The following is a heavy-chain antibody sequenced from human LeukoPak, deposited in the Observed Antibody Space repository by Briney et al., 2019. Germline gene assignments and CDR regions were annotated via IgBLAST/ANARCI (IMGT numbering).Heavy chain of an antibody. CDR2: IKQDGSEK. V-gene: IGHV3-7*01. CDR1: GFIFSSYW. CDR3: ARGSPTGYGVIDY. J-gene: IGHJ4*02. D-gene: IGHD3-9*01. Sequence: GGSLRLSCAASGFIFSSYWMSWVRQAPGKGLEWVANIKQDGSEKYYVDSVKGRFTISRDNAKNSLYLQMNSLRAEDTAVYYCARGSPTGYGVIDYWGQGTLVTVSS.